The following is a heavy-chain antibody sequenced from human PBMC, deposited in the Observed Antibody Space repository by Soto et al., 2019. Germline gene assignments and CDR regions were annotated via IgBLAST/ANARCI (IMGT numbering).Heavy chain of an antibody. V-gene: IGHV1-18*01. CDR1: GYTFASYA. Sequence: ASVKVSCKASGYTFASYAFSWVRQAPGQGLEWMGWISAYNGNTNYAQNLQGRVTMTTDTSTSTAYMELRSLRFDDTAVYYCARGICGSNCFKILDLNWFDPWGQRTPVTVSS. CDR3: ARGICGSNCFKILDLNWFDP. D-gene: IGHD2-21*01. J-gene: IGHJ5*02. CDR2: ISAYNGNT.